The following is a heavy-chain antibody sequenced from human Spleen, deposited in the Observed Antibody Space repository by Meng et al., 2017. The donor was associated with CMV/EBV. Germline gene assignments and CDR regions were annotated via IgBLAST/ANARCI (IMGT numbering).Heavy chain of an antibody. D-gene: IGHD3-9*01. Sequence: ASVKVSCKASGYTFTGYYMHWVRQAPGQGLEWMGWINPNSGGTNYAQKFQGRVTMTRDTSISTAYMELRSLRSDDTAVYYCARVRDILTVQGVRYFDYGGQGTLVTVSS. CDR1: GYTFTGYY. CDR2: INPNSGGT. CDR3: ARVRDILTVQGVRYFDY. J-gene: IGHJ4*02. V-gene: IGHV1-2*02.